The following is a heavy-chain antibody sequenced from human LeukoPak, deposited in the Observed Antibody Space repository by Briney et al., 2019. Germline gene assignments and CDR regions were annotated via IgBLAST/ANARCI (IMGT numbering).Heavy chain of an antibody. V-gene: IGHV5-51*01. CDR3: ARRFPGGSGSHYLPFDAFDI. CDR1: GYSFTSYW. CDR2: IYPGDSDT. J-gene: IGHJ3*02. D-gene: IGHD3-10*01. Sequence: GESLKISCKVSGYSFTSYWIGWVRQMPGKGLEWMGIIYPGDSDTRYSPSFQGQVTISADKSISTAYLQWSSLKASDTAMYYCARRFPGGSGSHYLPFDAFDIWGQGTMVTVSS.